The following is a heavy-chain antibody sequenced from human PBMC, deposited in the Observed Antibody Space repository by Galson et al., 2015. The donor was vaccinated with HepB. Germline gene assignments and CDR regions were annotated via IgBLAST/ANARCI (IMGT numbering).Heavy chain of an antibody. CDR1: GGSISSSSYY. CDR3: ARHGPGGDDYYYGMDV. V-gene: IGHV4-39*01. D-gene: IGHD3-10*01. J-gene: IGHJ6*02. Sequence: ETLSLTCTVSGGSISSSSYYWGWIRQPPGKGLEWIGSIYYSGSTYYNPSLKSRVTISVDTSKNQFSLKLSSVTAADTAVYYCARHGPGGDDYYYGMDVWGQGTTVTVSS. CDR2: IYYSGST.